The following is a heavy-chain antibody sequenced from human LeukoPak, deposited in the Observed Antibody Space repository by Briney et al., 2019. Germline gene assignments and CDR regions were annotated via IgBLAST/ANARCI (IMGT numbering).Heavy chain of an antibody. Sequence: GGSLRLSCAASGFTFSSYAMSWVRQAPGKGLEWVSAISGSGGSTYYADSVKGRFTISRDNSKNTLYLQMNSLRAEDTAVYYCAKEKGADYYGSGSYFDYWGQGTLVTVSS. CDR1: GFTFSSYA. V-gene: IGHV3-23*01. CDR2: ISGSGGST. J-gene: IGHJ4*02. CDR3: AKEKGADYYGSGSYFDY. D-gene: IGHD3-10*01.